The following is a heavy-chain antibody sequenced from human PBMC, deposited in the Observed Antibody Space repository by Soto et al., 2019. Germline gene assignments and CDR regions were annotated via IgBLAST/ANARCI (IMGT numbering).Heavy chain of an antibody. CDR1: GFSRSTSGVG. J-gene: IGHJ4*02. CDR3: AHPAPIVWYQYDY. CDR2: ISWNDDK. D-gene: IGHD3-9*01. Sequence: QITLKESGPTLVKPTQTLTLTCTFSGFSRSTSGVGVGWIRQPPGKALEWLALISWNDDKPYMPSLKTRLTITKDTYKNQMVLTMPNMAPVYTATYYCAHPAPIVWYQYDYWGQGTLVTVSS. V-gene: IGHV2-5*01.